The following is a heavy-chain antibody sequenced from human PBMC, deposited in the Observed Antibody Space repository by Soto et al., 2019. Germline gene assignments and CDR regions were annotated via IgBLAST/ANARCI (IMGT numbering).Heavy chain of an antibody. J-gene: IGHJ4*02. Sequence: QVQLVQSGAEVKKPGSSVKVSCKASGGSFRNYVMSWVRQAPGQGLEWMGAIIPVFETKSYAQKFQGRVTITADESTRKASMEMRGLRSEDTALYFCSFHSDSNSYSIFDFWGQGTPVTVS. CDR3: SFHSDSNSYSIFDF. D-gene: IGHD4-4*01. V-gene: IGHV1-69*01. CDR2: IIPVFETK. CDR1: GGSFRNYV.